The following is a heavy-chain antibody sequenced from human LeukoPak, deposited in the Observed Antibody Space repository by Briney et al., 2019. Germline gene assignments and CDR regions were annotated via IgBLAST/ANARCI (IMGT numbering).Heavy chain of an antibody. CDR2: ISSSSSYI. J-gene: IGHJ4*02. CDR3: ARGYYYDSSGYYPNFDY. CDR1: GFTFSSYS. V-gene: IGHV3-21*01. Sequence: GGSLRLSCAASGFTFSSYSMNWVRQAPGKGLEWVSSISSSSSYIYYADSVKGRFTISRDNAKNSLYLQMKSLRAEDTGVYYCARGYYYDSSGYYPNFDYWGQGTLVTVSS. D-gene: IGHD3-22*01.